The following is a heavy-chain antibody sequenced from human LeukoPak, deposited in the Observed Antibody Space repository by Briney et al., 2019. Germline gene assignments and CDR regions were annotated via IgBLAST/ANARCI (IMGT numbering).Heavy chain of an antibody. J-gene: IGHJ4*02. CDR1: GFPFSAYS. Sequence: GGSLRLSCAASGFPFSAYSMNWVRQAPGKGLEWVSSISGSSSYMFYADSVKGRFTISRDNAKNSLYLQMNSLRAEDTAVYYCAKAYYDSSGYSYYFDYWGQRTLVTVSS. V-gene: IGHV3-21*01. CDR3: AKAYYDSSGYSYYFDY. D-gene: IGHD3-22*01. CDR2: ISGSSSYM.